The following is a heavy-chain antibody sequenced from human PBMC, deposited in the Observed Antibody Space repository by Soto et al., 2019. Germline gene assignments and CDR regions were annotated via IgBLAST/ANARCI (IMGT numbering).Heavy chain of an antibody. CDR3: AKDRTTMVRGVMGYYYYYGMDV. CDR2: ISYDGSNK. D-gene: IGHD3-10*01. J-gene: IGHJ6*02. CDR1: GFTFSSYG. Sequence: QVQLVESGGGVVQPGRSLRLSCAASGFTFSSYGMHWVRQAPGKGLEWVAVISYDGSNKYYADSVKGRFTISRDNSKNTLYLQMNSLRAEDTAVYYCAKDRTTMVRGVMGYYYYYGMDVWGQGTTVTVSS. V-gene: IGHV3-30*18.